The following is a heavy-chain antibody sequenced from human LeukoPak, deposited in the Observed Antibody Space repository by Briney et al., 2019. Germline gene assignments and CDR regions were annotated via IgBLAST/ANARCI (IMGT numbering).Heavy chain of an antibody. J-gene: IGHJ4*02. CDR2: IYTSGST. Sequence: SETLSLTCAVSGGSISSSNWWSWVRQPPGKGLEWIGRIYTSGSTNYNPSLKSRVTMSVDTSKNQFSLKLSSVTAADTAVYYCARGWELPYYFDYWGQGTLVTVSS. CDR3: ARGWELPYYFDY. V-gene: IGHV4-4*02. CDR1: GGSISSSNW. D-gene: IGHD1-26*01.